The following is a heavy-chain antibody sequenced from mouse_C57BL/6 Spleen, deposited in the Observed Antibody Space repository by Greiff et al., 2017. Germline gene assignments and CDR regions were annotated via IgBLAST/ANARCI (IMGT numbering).Heavy chain of an antibody. CDR3: ANLGRGYFDY. CDR1: GYTFTSYW. D-gene: IGHD4-1*01. CDR2: IDPSASYT. J-gene: IGHJ2*01. V-gene: IGHV1-69*01. Sequence: QVQLQQPGAELVMPGASVKLSCTASGYTFTSYWMPWVKQRPGHGLEWIGEIDPSASYTHSNHKFKGKSTLTADKSSSTAYMQLSSLTSEDSAVDYCANLGRGYFDYWGQGATRTVSS.